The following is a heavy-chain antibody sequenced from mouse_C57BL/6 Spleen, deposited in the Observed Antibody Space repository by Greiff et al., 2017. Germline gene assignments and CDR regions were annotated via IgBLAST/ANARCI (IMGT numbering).Heavy chain of an antibody. CDR1: GYTFTSYG. V-gene: IGHV1-81*01. CDR3: AKAPLTTVVANGAMDY. CDR2: IYPRSGNT. D-gene: IGHD1-1*01. J-gene: IGHJ4*01. Sequence: QVQLQQSGAELARPGASVKLSCKASGYTFTSYGISWVKQRTGQGLEWIGEIYPRSGNTYYNEKFKGKATLTADKSSSTAYMELRSLTSEDSAVYFCAKAPLTTVVANGAMDYWGQGTSVTVSS.